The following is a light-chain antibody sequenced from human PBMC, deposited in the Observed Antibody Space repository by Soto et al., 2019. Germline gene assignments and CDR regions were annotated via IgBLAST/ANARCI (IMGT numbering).Light chain of an antibody. CDR3: QVWDPSSEPPYV. CDR2: DDS. V-gene: IGLV3-21*04. CDR1: NIGSKS. J-gene: IGLJ1*01. Sequence: SYELTQPPSVSVAPGKTAKISCGGSNIGSKSVDWYQQKPGQAPVLVIYDDSDRPSGIPERFSGCDYGNTATLTISRVEAGDEADYYCQVWDPSSEPPYVYGPGTKLTVL.